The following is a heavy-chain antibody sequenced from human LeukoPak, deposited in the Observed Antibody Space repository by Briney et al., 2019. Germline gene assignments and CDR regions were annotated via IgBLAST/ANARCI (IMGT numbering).Heavy chain of an antibody. J-gene: IGHJ4*02. CDR3: ARGPGRVPRGVSDY. CDR1: GFTFSSYA. V-gene: IGHV3-64*01. CDR2: ISSNGGST. Sequence: GGSLRLSCAASGFTFSSYAMHWVRQAPGKGLEYVSAISSNGGSTYYANSVKGRFTISRDNSKNTLYLQMGSLRAEDMAVYYCARGPGRVPRGVSDYWGQGTLVTVSS. D-gene: IGHD2-8*01.